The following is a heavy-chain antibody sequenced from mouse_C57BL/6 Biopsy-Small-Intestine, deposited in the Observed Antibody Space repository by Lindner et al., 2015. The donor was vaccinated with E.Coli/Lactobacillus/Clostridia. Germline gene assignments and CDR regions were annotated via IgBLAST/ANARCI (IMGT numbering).Heavy chain of an antibody. Sequence: VQLQESGGGLVQPKGSLKLSCAASGFTFNTYAMHWVRQAPGKGLEWVARIRSKSSNYATYYADSVKDRFTISRDDSQSMLYLQMNNLKTEDTAMYYCVRDSWDGGYRYFDVWGTGTTVTVSS. CDR3: VRDSWDGGYRYFDV. D-gene: IGHD4-1*01. J-gene: IGHJ1*03. CDR2: IRSKSSNYAT. CDR1: GFTFNTYA. V-gene: IGHV10-3*01.